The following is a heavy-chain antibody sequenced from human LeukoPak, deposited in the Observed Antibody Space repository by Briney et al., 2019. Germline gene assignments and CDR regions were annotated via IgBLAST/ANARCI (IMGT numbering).Heavy chain of an antibody. CDR1: GGSISSGDYY. CDR3: ARDPLGYCSSTSCYHYYMDV. J-gene: IGHJ6*03. D-gene: IGHD2-2*01. CDR2: IYYSGST. Sequence: PSQTLSLTCTVSGGSISSGDYYWSWIRQPPGKGLEWIGYIYYSGSTYYNPSLKSRVTISVDTSKNQFSLKLSSVTAADTAVYYCARDPLGYCSSTSCYHYYMDVWGKGTPVTVSS. V-gene: IGHV4-30-4*08.